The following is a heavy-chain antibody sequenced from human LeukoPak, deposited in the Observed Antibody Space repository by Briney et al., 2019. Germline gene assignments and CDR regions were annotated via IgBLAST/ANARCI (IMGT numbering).Heavy chain of an antibody. Sequence: GGSLRLSCAVSGFTFSTYTMNWVRQAPGKGLEWVSSISSSSNYIYYADSVRGRFTISRDNAKNSLSLQMNSLRAEDTAVYYCARDRLLEDRDYNSYYYMDVWGIGATVTVSS. D-gene: IGHD1-1*01. V-gene: IGHV3-21*01. J-gene: IGHJ6*03. CDR2: ISSSSNYI. CDR3: ARDRLLEDRDYNSYYYMDV. CDR1: GFTFSTYT.